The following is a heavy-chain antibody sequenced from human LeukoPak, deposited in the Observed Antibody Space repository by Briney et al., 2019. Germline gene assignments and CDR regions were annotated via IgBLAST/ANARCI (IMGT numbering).Heavy chain of an antibody. J-gene: IGHJ4*02. D-gene: IGHD1-26*01. CDR3: ARVSALRGSYYAY. CDR1: GGSFSGYY. CDR2: INHSGST. V-gene: IGHV4-34*01. Sequence: SETLSLTCAVYGGSFSGYYWSWIRQPPGKGLEWIGEINHSGSTNYNPSLKSRVTISVDTSKNQFSLKLSSVTAADTAVYYCARVSALRGSYYAYWGQGTLVTVSS.